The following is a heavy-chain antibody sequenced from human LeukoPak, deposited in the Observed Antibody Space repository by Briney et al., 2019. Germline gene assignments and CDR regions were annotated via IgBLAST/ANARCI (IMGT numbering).Heavy chain of an antibody. Sequence: SETLSLTCTVSGGSTSSYYWSWIRQPPGKGLEWIGYIYYSGSTNYNPSLKSRVTISVDTSKNQFSLKLSSVTAADTAVYYCARAGIAAAGTGTFDYWGQGTLVTVSS. CDR3: ARAGIAAAGTGTFDY. J-gene: IGHJ4*02. CDR1: GGSTSSYY. V-gene: IGHV4-59*01. CDR2: IYYSGST. D-gene: IGHD6-13*01.